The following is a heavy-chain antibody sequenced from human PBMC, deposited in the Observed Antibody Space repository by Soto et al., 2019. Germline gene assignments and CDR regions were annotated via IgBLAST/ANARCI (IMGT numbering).Heavy chain of an antibody. V-gene: IGHV3-9*01. CDR3: AKGARGDNLYYFDY. CDR2: ISWGSANI. Sequence: EVQLVESGGALVQPGRSLRLSCAASGFTFDDYGMYWVRQAPGKGLEWVSGISWGSANIAYADSVKGRFTISRDNVMNSLYLQMNSLRIEDTALYYCAKGARGDNLYYFDYWGQGTLVAVSS. J-gene: IGHJ4*02. D-gene: IGHD5-18*01. CDR1: GFTFDDYG.